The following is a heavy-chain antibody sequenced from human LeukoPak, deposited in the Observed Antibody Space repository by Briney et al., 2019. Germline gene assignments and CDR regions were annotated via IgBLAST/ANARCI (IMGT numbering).Heavy chain of an antibody. D-gene: IGHD3-10*01. V-gene: IGHV1-69*13. CDR3: ARDGIELGSGNFYSNGMDV. J-gene: IGHJ6*02. CDR2: IIPIFGTA. Sequence: VASVKVSCKASGGTFSSYAISWVRQAPGQGLEWMGGIIPIFGTANYAQKFQGRVTITADESTSTAYMELSSLRSEDTAVYYCARDGIELGSGNFYSNGMDVWGQGTTVTVSS. CDR1: GGTFSSYA.